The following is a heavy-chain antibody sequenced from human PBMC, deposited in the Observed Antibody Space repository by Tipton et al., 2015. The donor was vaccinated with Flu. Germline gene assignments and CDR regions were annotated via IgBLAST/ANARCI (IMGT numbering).Heavy chain of an antibody. CDR2: MYTSGST. D-gene: IGHD4-11*01. V-gene: IGHV4-61*02. Sequence: TLSLTCTVSGGSISSSSYYWSWIRQPAGKGLEWIGRMYTSGSTNYNPSLKSRVTISVDTSRNQFYLKLSSVTAAGTAVYYCARIRWEMSTVITDWYFDLWGRGTLVTVSS. CDR1: GGSISSSSYY. J-gene: IGHJ2*01. CDR3: ARIRWEMSTVITDWYFDL.